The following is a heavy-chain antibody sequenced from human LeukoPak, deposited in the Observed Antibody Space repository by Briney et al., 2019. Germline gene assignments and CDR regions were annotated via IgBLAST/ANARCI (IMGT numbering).Heavy chain of an antibody. D-gene: IGHD5-24*01. CDR1: GFTFNSYS. Sequence: GGTLRLSCAASGFTFNSYSMNWVRQAPGKGLEWVSSISSSSSYIYYADSVKGRFTISRDNAKNSLYLQMNSLRAEDTAVYYCAQDLQRWLPTYYFDYWGQGTLVTVSS. J-gene: IGHJ4*02. CDR3: AQDLQRWLPTYYFDY. CDR2: ISSSSSYI. V-gene: IGHV3-21*01.